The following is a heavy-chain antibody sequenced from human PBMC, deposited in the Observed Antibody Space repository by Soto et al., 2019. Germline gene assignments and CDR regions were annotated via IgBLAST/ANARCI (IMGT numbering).Heavy chain of an antibody. D-gene: IGHD2-15*01. CDR2: INHSGST. V-gene: IGHV4-34*01. Sequence: ETRSLTCAVYGGSFSGYYWSWIRQHPGKGLEWIGEINHSGSTNYNPSLKSRVTISVDTSKNQFSLKLSSVTAADTAVYYCARGRSGGSCCTFDYWGQGTLVTVSS. J-gene: IGHJ4*02. CDR1: GGSFSGYY. CDR3: ARGRSGGSCCTFDY.